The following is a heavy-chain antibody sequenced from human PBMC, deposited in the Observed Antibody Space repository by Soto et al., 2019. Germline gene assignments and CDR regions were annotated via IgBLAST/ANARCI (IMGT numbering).Heavy chain of an antibody. Sequence: GGSLRLSCAASGFTFSSYGMHWVRQAPGKGLEWVAVIWYDGSNKYYADSVKGRFTISRDNSKNTLYLQMNSLRAEDTAVYYCARVPAGTLPYYYYYGIDVWGQVTTVTVSS. CDR1: GFTFSSYG. J-gene: IGHJ6*02. CDR3: ARVPAGTLPYYYYYGIDV. D-gene: IGHD6-19*01. CDR2: IWYDGSNK. V-gene: IGHV3-33*01.